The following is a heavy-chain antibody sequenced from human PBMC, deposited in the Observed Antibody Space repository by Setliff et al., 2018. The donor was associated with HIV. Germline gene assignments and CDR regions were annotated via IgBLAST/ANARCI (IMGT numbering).Heavy chain of an antibody. D-gene: IGHD2-21*01. J-gene: IGHJ4*02. Sequence: PGGSLRLSCSGSGLTLSNYWMYWVRQAPGKGLEWVSLINTDGSRTDYADAVKGRFIISRDNGKSTLFLQMNSLRVEDTAAYYCAREFLSGGSCYNYWGQGTLVTVSS. CDR1: GLTLSNYW. CDR3: AREFLSGGSCYNY. V-gene: IGHV3-74*01. CDR2: INTDGSRT.